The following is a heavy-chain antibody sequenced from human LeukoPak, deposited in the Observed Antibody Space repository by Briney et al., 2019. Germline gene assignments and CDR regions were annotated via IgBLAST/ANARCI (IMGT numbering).Heavy chain of an antibody. V-gene: IGHV1-2*02. CDR3: TRLGAYSPPSTGGNAFDL. CDR2: INPNSGGT. CDR1: GYTFTGYY. Sequence: ASVKVSCKASGYTFTGYYMHWVRQAPGQGLEWMGWINPNSGGTNYAQKVQGRVTMTTDTSTSTAYMELRSLRSDDTAMYFCTRLGAYSPPSTGGNAFDLWGQGTLVTVSS. D-gene: IGHD3-16*01. J-gene: IGHJ3*01.